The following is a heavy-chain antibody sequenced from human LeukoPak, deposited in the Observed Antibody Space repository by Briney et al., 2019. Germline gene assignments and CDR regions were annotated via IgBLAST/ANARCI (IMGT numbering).Heavy chain of an antibody. V-gene: IGHV1-2*02. CDR3: ARGGSSWYPYYFDY. D-gene: IGHD6-13*01. CDR2: INPKSGGT. J-gene: IGHJ4*02. Sequence: ASVKVSCKASGYTFTGYYMHWVRQAPGQGLEWMGWINPKSGGTNYAQKFQGRVTMTRDTSISTAYMELSRLRSDDTAVYYCARGGSSWYPYYFDYWGQGTLVTVSS. CDR1: GYTFTGYY.